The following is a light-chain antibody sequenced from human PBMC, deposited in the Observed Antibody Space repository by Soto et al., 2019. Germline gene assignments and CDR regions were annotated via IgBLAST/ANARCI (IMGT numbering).Light chain of an antibody. V-gene: IGLV1-51*01. CDR3: GTWDSSLSAGEV. Sequence: QSVLTQPPSVSAAPGQKVTISCSGSSSNIGNNYVSWYQQLTGTAPKLLIYDNNKRPSGIPDRFSGSKSGTSATLGITGLQTGDEADYYCGTWDSSLSAGEVFGTGTKLTVL. J-gene: IGLJ1*01. CDR2: DNN. CDR1: SSNIGNNY.